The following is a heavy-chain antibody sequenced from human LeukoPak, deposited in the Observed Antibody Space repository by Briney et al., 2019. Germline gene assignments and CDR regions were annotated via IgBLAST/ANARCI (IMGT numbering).Heavy chain of an antibody. CDR3: ARATEI. J-gene: IGHJ4*02. D-gene: IGHD5-24*01. CDR2: TWYDASIE. Sequence: GGSLRLSCAASGFTLSSYGMRWVRQAPGKGLEWVAVTWYDASIEYYADSVKGRFTISRDNSKNRVYLQMNSLRVEDTAVYYCARATEIWGQGTLVTVSS. CDR1: GFTLSSYG. V-gene: IGHV3-33*01.